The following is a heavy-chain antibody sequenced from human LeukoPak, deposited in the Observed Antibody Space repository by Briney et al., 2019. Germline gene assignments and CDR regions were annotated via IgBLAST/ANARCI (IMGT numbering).Heavy chain of an antibody. CDR3: TRSRSINYGDYGWFFY. D-gene: IGHD4-17*01. V-gene: IGHV4-59*08. CDR1: GGSISSYY. J-gene: IGHJ4*02. Sequence: SETLSLTCTVSGGSISSYYWSWIRQPPGKGLEWIGYVYYSGSTIYNPSLKSRVAISVDTSKNQFSLNLTSVTAADTAVYFCTRSRSINYGDYGWFFYWGQGTLVTVS. CDR2: VYYSGST.